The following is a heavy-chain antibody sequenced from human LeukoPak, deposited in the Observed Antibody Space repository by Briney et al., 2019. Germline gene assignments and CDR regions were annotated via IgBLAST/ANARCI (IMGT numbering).Heavy chain of an antibody. V-gene: IGHV1-18*01. CDR1: GYTFTSYG. CDR2: ISAYNGNT. Sequence: ASVKVSCKASGYTFTSYGISWVRQAPGQGLEWMGWISAYNGNTNYAQKLQGRVTMTTDTSTSTAYMELRSLRSDDTAVYYCARAGVEWLLPYYFDYWGQGTLVTVSS. D-gene: IGHD3-3*01. CDR3: ARAGVEWLLPYYFDY. J-gene: IGHJ4*02.